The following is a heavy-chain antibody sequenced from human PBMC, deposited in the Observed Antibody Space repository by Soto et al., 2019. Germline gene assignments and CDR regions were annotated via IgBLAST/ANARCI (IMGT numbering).Heavy chain of an antibody. Sequence: QVQLVESGGGVVQPGRSLRLSCAASGFAFSTYGMHWVRQAPGKGLEWVAVIWFDGSSKSYADSVKGRFTISRDNIKNTLYLQLNSLRAEDTAVYYCARDRILNSTTWYGIYYYYYGMDVWGQGTTVTVSS. J-gene: IGHJ6*02. CDR1: GFAFSTYG. V-gene: IGHV3-33*01. CDR3: ARDRILNSTTWYGIYYYYYGMDV. CDR2: IWFDGSSK. D-gene: IGHD6-13*01.